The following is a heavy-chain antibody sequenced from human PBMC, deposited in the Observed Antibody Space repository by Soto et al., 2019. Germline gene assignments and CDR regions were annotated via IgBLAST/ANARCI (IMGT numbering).Heavy chain of an antibody. Sequence: ASVKVSCKASGYTFTSQNMHWVRQAPGQGLEWMGVINPGIGTTTYAQKFQGRVTMTSDTSTSSVYMEVSSLRSEDTAVYYCISTLGARFDYWGQGTLVTVSS. V-gene: IGHV1-46*03. CDR1: GYTFTSQN. CDR3: ISTLGARFDY. CDR2: INPGIGTT. D-gene: IGHD1-26*01. J-gene: IGHJ4*02.